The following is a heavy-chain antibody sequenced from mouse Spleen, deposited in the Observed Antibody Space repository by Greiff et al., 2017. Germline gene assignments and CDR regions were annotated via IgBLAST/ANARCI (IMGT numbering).Heavy chain of an antibody. D-gene: IGHD2-4*01. CDR1: GFSLTSYG. CDR2: IWSGGST. V-gene: IGHV2-2*01. Sequence: VQVVESGPGLVQPSQSLSITCTVSGFSLTSYGVHWVRQSPGKGLEWLGVIWSGGSTDYNAAFISRLSISKDNSKSQVFFKMNSLQADDTAIYYCARRGDYDRRGAMDYWGQGTSVTVSS. CDR3: ARRGDYDRRGAMDY. J-gene: IGHJ4*01.